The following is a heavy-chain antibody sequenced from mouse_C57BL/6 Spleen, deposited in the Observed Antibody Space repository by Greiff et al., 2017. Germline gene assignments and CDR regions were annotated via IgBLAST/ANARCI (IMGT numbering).Heavy chain of an antibody. CDR1: GYTFTDYY. V-gene: IGHV1-26*01. CDR2: INPNNGGT. Sequence: EVQLQQSGPELVKPGASVKISCKASGYTFTDYYMNWVKQSHGQSLEWIGDINPNNGGTSYNQKFKGKATLTVDNSSSTAYMELRSLTSEDSAVYYCARDYYLDYWGKGTTLTVSS. J-gene: IGHJ2*01. CDR3: ARDYYLDY. D-gene: IGHD2-1*01.